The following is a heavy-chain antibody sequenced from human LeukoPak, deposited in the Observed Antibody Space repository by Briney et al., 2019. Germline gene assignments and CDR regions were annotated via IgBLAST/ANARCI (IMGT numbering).Heavy chain of an antibody. J-gene: IGHJ2*01. CDR3: ARRPLGVGWYFDL. CDR2: ISGNGGST. CDR1: GFTFSSHA. Sequence: GGSLRLSCAASGFTFSSHAMSWVRQAPGKGLEWVSAISGNGGSTYYADSVRGRFTISRDNSMNTLYLQMNGLRAEDTAVYYCARRPLGVGWYFDLWGRGTLVTVS. D-gene: IGHD3-16*01. V-gene: IGHV3-23*01.